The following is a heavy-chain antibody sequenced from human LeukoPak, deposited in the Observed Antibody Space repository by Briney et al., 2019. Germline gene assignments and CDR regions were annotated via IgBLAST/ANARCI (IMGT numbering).Heavy chain of an antibody. J-gene: IGHJ4*02. D-gene: IGHD5-12*01. V-gene: IGHV3-21*01. CDR2: ISSSSSYI. Sequence: PGGSLRLSCAASGFTFSSYSMNWVRQAPGKGLEWVSSISSSSSYIYYADSVKGRFTISRDNAKNSLYLQMNSLRAEDTAVYYCARDSLDIVATLPDYWGQGTLVTVSS. CDR3: ARDSLDIVATLPDY. CDR1: GFTFSSYS.